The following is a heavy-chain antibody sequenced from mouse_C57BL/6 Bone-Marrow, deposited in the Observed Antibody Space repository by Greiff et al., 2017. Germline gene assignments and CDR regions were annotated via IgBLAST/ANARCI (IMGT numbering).Heavy chain of an antibody. CDR1: GYTFTSYW. J-gene: IGHJ2*01. V-gene: IGHV1-59*01. D-gene: IGHD1-1*01. CDR3: EREYYSSSKGY. CDR2: IDPSDSYT. Sequence: QVQLQQPGAELVRPGTSVKLSCKASGYTFTSYWMHWVKQRPGQGLEWIGVIDPSDSYTNYNQTFKGKATLTVDTSSSTAYMQLSSLTSEDSAVYYCEREYYSSSKGYRGKGATLTVSS.